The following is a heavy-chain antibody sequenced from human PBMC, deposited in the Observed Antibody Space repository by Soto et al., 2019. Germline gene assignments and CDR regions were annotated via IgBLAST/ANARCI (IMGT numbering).Heavy chain of an antibody. CDR3: ARAESGCSSTSCYVWFDP. D-gene: IGHD2-2*01. CDR2: INAGNGNT. CDR1: GYTFTSYA. Sequence: ASVKVSCKASGYTFTSYAMHWVRQAPGQRLEWMGWINAGNGNTKYSQKFQGRVTITRDTSASTAYMELSSLRSEDTAVYYCARAESGCSSTSCYVWFDPWGQGTLVTVSS. V-gene: IGHV1-3*01. J-gene: IGHJ5*02.